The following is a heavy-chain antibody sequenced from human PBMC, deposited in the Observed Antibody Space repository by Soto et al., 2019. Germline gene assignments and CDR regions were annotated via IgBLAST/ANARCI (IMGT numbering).Heavy chain of an antibody. CDR2: ISYDGGT. V-gene: IGHV4-39*01. Sequence: QLQLQESGPGLVKPSETLSLTCTVSGGSIIDLHLYYWAWLRQSPGKGLEWLATISYDGGTFYSPSLESRVTMSVDTSTNQFSVKLSFVTATDTAVYYCARRRHGYFDSWGQGSMVTVSS. CDR3: ARRRHGYFDS. J-gene: IGHJ4*02. CDR1: GGSIIDLHLYY.